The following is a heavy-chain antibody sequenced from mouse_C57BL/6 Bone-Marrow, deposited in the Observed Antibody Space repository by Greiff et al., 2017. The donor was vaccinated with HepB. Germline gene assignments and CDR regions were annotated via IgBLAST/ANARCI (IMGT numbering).Heavy chain of an antibody. Sequence: EVQVVESGGGLVQSGRSLRLSCATSGFTFSDFYMEWVRQAPGKGLEWIAASRNKANDYTTEYSASVKGRFIVSRDTSQSILYLQMNALRAEDTAIYYCARDAVAPYYAMDYWGQGTSVTVSS. CDR1: GFTFSDFY. V-gene: IGHV7-1*01. CDR3: ARDAVAPYYAMDY. J-gene: IGHJ4*01. CDR2: SRNKANDYTT.